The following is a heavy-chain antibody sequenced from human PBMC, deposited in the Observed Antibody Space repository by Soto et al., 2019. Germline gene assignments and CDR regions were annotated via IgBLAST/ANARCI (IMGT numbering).Heavy chain of an antibody. CDR1: GFTFSSYA. Sequence: EVQLLESGGGLVQPGGSLRLSCAASGFTFSSYAMSWVRQAPGKGLEWVSAISGSGGSTYYADSVKGRFTISRDNSKSTLYVQMNGLRAEDTAVYYCAKDVDSSGWYVYWGQGTLVTVSS. D-gene: IGHD6-19*01. CDR2: ISGSGGST. CDR3: AKDVDSSGWYVY. V-gene: IGHV3-23*01. J-gene: IGHJ4*02.